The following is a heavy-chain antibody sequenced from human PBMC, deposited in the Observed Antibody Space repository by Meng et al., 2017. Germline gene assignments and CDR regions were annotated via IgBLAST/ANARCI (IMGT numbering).Heavy chain of an antibody. D-gene: IGHD6-19*01. J-gene: IGHJ6*02. CDR1: GGSISSYY. V-gene: IGHV4-59*01. CDR2: IYYSGST. Sequence: SETLSLTCTVSGGSISSYYWSWIRQPPGKGLEWIGYIYYSGSTNYNPSLKSRVTISVDTSKNQFSLKLSSVTAADTAVYYCARGSSGYYYKEYGMGVWGQGTTVTVSS. CDR3: ARGSSGYYYKEYGMGV.